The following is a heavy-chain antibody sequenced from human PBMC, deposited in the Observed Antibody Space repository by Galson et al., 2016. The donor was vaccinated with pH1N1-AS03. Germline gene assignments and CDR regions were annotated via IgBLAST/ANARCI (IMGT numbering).Heavy chain of an antibody. Sequence: SETLSLTCTVSGGSSSSSSDYWGWIRQPPGKGLEWIGSIHYRGTTYYNTSLKSRITISVYTSKNQFSLRLSSLTAADTAVYYCARHAQDYLWGSYRYYDYWGQGTLVT. V-gene: IGHV4-39*01. CDR3: ARHAQDYLWGSYRYYDY. CDR1: GGSSSSSSDY. CDR2: IHYRGTT. J-gene: IGHJ4*02. D-gene: IGHD3-16*02.